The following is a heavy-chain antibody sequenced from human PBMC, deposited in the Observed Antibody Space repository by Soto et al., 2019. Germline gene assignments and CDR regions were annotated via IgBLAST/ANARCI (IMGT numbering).Heavy chain of an antibody. CDR3: ARTKYYYDSSGKAFDP. V-gene: IGHV1-18*01. CDR1: GYTFTSYG. J-gene: IGHJ5*02. D-gene: IGHD3-22*01. CDR2: ISAYNGNT. Sequence: ASVKVSCKASGYTFTSYGISWVRQAPGQGLEWMGWISAYNGNTNYAQKLQGRVTMTTDTSTSTDYMELRSLRSDDKAVYYCARTKYYYDSSGKAFDPWGQGTLVTVSS.